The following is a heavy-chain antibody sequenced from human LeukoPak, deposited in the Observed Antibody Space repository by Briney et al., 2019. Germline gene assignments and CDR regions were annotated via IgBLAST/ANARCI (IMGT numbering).Heavy chain of an antibody. J-gene: IGHJ4*02. D-gene: IGHD2-15*01. Sequence: KASETLSLTCTVSGGSISSYYWSWIRQPPGKGLEWIGYIYYSGSTNYNPSLKSRVTISVDTSKNQFSLKLSSVTAADTAVYYCARAPDCSGGSCYLDYWGQGTLVTVSS. CDR1: GGSISSYY. CDR2: IYYSGST. CDR3: ARAPDCSGGSCYLDY. V-gene: IGHV4-59*01.